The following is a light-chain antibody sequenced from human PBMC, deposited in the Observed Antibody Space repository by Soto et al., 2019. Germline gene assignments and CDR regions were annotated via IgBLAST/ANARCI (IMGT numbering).Light chain of an antibody. CDR3: SSCAGSNNPYV. J-gene: IGLJ1*01. Sequence: QSALTQPPSASGAPGQSITISCTGTSSDVCGCKFVSWYQQYPGKAPKLIIYEVSKRPSGVPDRFSGSKSGNTASLTVSGLRAEDEADYYCSSCAGSNNPYVFGTGTKLTVL. CDR2: EVS. V-gene: IGLV2-8*01. CDR1: SSDVCGCKF.